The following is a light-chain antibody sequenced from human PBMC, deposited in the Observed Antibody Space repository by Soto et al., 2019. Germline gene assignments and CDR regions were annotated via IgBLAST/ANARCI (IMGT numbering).Light chain of an antibody. CDR2: GAS. J-gene: IGKJ3*01. CDR3: QQYGRSPPFT. Sequence: IVLTQSPGTLSLSPGERATLSCRASQRVISDYLNWYQQKTGQAPRLLIYGASNRATGIPDRFSSSGSGTDFTLTISRLEPEDFAVYYCQQYGRSPPFTFGPGNTVDIK. V-gene: IGKV3-20*01. CDR1: QRVISDY.